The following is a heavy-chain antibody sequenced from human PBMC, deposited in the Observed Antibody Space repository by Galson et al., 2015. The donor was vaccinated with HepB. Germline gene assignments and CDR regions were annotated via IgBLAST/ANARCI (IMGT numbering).Heavy chain of an antibody. CDR2: IKSKTDGETT. D-gene: IGHD2-8*02. Sequence: SLRLSCAASGFPFNNAWMTWVRQAPGMGLEWVGRIKSKTDGETTDYAAPVKGRFTISRDDSKNGLYLQMNSLKTEDTAVYYCTTDVYYSTYWSWLDPWGQGTLDTVSS. J-gene: IGHJ5*02. V-gene: IGHV3-15*01. CDR3: TTDVYYSTYWSWLDP. CDR1: GFPFNNAW.